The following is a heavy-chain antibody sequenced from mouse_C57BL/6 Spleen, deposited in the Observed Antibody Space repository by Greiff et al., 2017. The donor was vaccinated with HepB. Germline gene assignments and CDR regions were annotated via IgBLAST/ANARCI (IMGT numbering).Heavy chain of an antibody. D-gene: IGHD1-1*01. J-gene: IGHJ4*01. CDR2: IYPGDGDT. CDR1: GYAFSSYW. Sequence: VQLQQSGAELVKPGASVKISCKASGYAFSSYWMNWVKQRPGKGLEWIGQIYPGDGDTNYNGKFKGKATLTADKSASTAYMRLGSLTSEDSAVYFCVRGATTVVANAMNYWGQGTSVTVSS. V-gene: IGHV1-80*01. CDR3: VRGATTVVANAMNY.